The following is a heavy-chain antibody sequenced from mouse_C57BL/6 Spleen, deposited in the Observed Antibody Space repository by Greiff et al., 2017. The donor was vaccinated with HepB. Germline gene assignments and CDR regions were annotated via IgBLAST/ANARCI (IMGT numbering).Heavy chain of an antibody. CDR1: GYTFTSYW. V-gene: IGHV1-50*01. Sequence: QVQLQQPGAELVKPGASVKLSCKASGYTFTSYWMQWVKQRPGQGLEWIGEIDPSDSYTNYNQKFKGKATLTVDTSSSTAYMQLSSLTSEDSAVYYCARSLGSFDYWGQGTTLTVSS. D-gene: IGHD4-1*01. CDR2: IDPSDSYT. CDR3: ARSLGSFDY. J-gene: IGHJ2*01.